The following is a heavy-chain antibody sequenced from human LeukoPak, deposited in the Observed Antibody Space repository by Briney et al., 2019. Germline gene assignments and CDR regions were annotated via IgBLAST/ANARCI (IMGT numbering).Heavy chain of an antibody. D-gene: IGHD1-26*01. CDR1: GGSISSHY. V-gene: IGHV4-59*11. J-gene: IGHJ4*02. Sequence: PSETLSLTCTVSGGSISSHYWSWIRQPPGKGLEWIGYIYYSGSTNYNPSLKSRATISVDTSKNQFSLKLSSVTAADTAVYYCASLVGATTGFDYWGQGTLVTVSS. CDR2: IYYSGST. CDR3: ASLVGATTGFDY.